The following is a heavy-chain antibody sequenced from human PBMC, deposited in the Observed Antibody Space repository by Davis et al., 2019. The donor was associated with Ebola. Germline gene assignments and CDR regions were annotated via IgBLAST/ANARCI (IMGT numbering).Heavy chain of an antibody. CDR1: GFTFSSYW. D-gene: IGHD1-14*01. CDR3: GGDFKTGYFDF. CDR2: INSDGSST. V-gene: IGHV3-74*01. Sequence: HTGGSLRLSCAASGFTFSSYWMHWVRQAPGKGLVWVSRINSDGSSTSYADSVKGRFTVSSDPSTDTLYLQMGDLRVEDTAIYYCGGDFKTGYFDFWGQGILVTVSS. J-gene: IGHJ4*02.